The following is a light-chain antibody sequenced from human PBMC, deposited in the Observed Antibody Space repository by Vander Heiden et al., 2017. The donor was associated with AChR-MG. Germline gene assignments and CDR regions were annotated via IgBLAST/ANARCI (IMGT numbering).Light chain of an antibody. V-gene: IGLV8-61*01. CDR1: PGSAATHYV. CDR2: ATS. Sequence: TVVPQEPSSSVPPGGTVTPTCGFSPGSAATHYVPRCYQQAPGQAPHTPIHATSTRSSGVPDRFSGTILGNTASLTITGGQADDEADYCWVVYMGSGVAVFGGGTKLTVL. CDR3: VVYMGSGVAV. J-gene: IGLJ3*02.